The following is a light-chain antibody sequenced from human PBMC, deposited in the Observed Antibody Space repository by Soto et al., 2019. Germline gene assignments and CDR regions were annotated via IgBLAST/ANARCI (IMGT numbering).Light chain of an antibody. V-gene: IGKV3-20*01. Sequence: WRVSQSISSTYLAWYQQKPGQAPRLLIYGASSRATGIPDRFIVSGSRTDSTLVSSLVVPEDPLFYSCQLSAALLWTFAQGTKVDNK. CDR2: GAS. J-gene: IGKJ1*01. CDR3: QLSAALLWT. CDR1: QSISSTY.